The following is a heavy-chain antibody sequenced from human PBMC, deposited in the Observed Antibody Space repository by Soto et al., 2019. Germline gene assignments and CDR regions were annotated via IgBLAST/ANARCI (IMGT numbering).Heavy chain of an antibody. Sequence: GESLKISCKASGYVFTKYWIAWVRQMPGKGLEWMGRIDPTDSYTKYSPSFEGHVTISADKSISTAYLQWSSLKASDSAVYYCARLSRASFALDVWGQGTTVTVSS. J-gene: IGHJ6*02. CDR1: GYVFTKYW. D-gene: IGHD3-16*01. V-gene: IGHV5-10-1*01. CDR3: ARLSRASFALDV. CDR2: IDPTDSYT.